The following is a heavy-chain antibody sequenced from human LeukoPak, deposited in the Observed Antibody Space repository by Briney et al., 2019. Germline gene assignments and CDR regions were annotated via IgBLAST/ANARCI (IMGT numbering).Heavy chain of an antibody. J-gene: IGHJ3*02. CDR2: INHSGST. D-gene: IGHD3-10*01. V-gene: IGHV4-34*01. CDR3: ASPGSGRHAFDI. Sequence: PSETLSLTCAVYGGSFSGYHWSWIRQPPGKGLEWIGEINHSGSTNYNPSLKSRVTISVDTSKNQFSLKLSSVTAADTAVYYCASPGSGRHAFDIWGQGTMVTVSS. CDR1: GGSFSGYH.